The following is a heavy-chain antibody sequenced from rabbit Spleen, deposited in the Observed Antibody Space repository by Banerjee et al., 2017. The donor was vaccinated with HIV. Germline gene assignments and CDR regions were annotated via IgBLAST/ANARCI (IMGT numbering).Heavy chain of an antibody. V-gene: IGHV1S45*01. CDR2: IYVGSSDST. CDR1: GIDFSSWYY. J-gene: IGHJ6*01. Sequence: QLEESGGGLVQPEGSLTLTCKVSGIDFSSWYYMCWVRQAPGKGLELIGCIYVGSSDSTYSATWAKGRFTLSKTSSTTVTLQMTSLTAADTATYFCARDAGTSFSTYGMDLWGPGTLVTVS. CDR3: ARDAGTSFSTYGMDL. D-gene: IGHD8-1*01.